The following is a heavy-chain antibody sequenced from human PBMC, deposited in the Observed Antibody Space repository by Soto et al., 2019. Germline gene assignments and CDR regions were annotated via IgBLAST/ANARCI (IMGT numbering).Heavy chain of an antibody. V-gene: IGHV1-69*13. Sequence: SVKVSCKASGGTFSSYAISWVRQAPGQGLEWMGGIIPIFGTANYAQKFQGRVTITADESTSTAYMELSSLRSEDTAVYYCARDGGDYYGMDVWGQGTTVTVSS. D-gene: IGHD3-16*01. CDR2: IIPIFGTA. CDR3: ARDGGDYYGMDV. CDR1: GGTFSSYA. J-gene: IGHJ6*02.